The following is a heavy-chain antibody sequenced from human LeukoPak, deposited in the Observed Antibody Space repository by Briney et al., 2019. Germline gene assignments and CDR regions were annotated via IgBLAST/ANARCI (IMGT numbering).Heavy chain of an antibody. V-gene: IGHV5-51*01. CDR2: IYPGDSDT. Sequence: GESLKISCKGSGYSFTKYWIGWVRQMPGKGLEWMGIIYPGDSDTRYSPSFQGQVTMSADKSINTAYLQWSSLKASDTAMYYCARRKGCSSTSCPPDYWGQGTLVTVSS. CDR1: GYSFTKYW. J-gene: IGHJ4*02. D-gene: IGHD2-2*01. CDR3: ARRKGCSSTSCPPDY.